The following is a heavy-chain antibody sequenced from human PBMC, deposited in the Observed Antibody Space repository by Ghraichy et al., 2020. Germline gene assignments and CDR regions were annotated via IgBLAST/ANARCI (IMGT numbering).Heavy chain of an antibody. V-gene: IGHV4-61*02. Sequence: SETLSLTCAVSGDSVTSGDFYWSWIRQTAGEGLEWLGRVLPSGKTYYNPSLKSRVFMSIDTSKNEFSLKMTSMTAADSAVYYCVRDRFGGYYYFLDVWGKGTTVTVSS. CDR1: GDSVTSGDFY. CDR3: VRDRFGGYYYFLDV. J-gene: IGHJ6*03. D-gene: IGHD3-3*01. CDR2: VLPSGKT.